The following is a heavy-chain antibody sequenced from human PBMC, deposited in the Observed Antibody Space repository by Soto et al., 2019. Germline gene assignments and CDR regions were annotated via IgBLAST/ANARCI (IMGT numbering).Heavy chain of an antibody. CDR1: GGSISSGGYS. D-gene: IGHD6-19*01. CDR2: IYHSGST. Sequence: QLQLQESGSGLVKPSQTLSLTCAVSGGSISSGGYSWSWIRQPPGKGLEWIGYIYHSGSTYYNPSLRSRVTXAXDXXKTQFSRKLSSVTAADTAVYSCASAGGLGAVAADYWGQGTLVTVSS. V-gene: IGHV4-30-2*01. J-gene: IGHJ4*02. CDR3: ASAGGLGAVAADY.